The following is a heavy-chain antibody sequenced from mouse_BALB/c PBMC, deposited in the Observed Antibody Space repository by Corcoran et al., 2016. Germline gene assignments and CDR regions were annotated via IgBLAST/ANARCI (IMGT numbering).Heavy chain of an antibody. Sequence: VTLKESGPGILQPSQTLSLTCSFSGFSLSTSGVGVVWIRQPSGEGLEWLADIWWDDNKYYNSFLKSRLTISKDTSSNQVFLKFTSVDTVDTATYYCVRRGYYYGSAYDALDYWGQGTSVTVSS. CDR2: IWWDDNK. CDR1: GFSLSTSGVG. V-gene: IGHV8-5*01. J-gene: IGHJ4*01. D-gene: IGHD1-1*01. CDR3: VRRGYYYGSAYDALDY.